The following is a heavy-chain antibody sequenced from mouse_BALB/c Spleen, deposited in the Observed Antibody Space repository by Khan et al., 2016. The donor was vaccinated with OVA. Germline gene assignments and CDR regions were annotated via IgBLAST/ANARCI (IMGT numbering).Heavy chain of an antibody. J-gene: IGHJ3*01. CDR3: TRLAYYYDSEGFAY. V-gene: IGHV5-6*01. D-gene: IGHD1-1*01. CDR2: VSTGGSYP. CDR1: GFTFSTYG. Sequence: VQLQQSGGDLVKPGGSLKLSCAASGFTFSTYGMSWVRQTPDKRLEWVATVSTGGSYPYYPDSVKGRFTISRDNAKNTLYLHMSGLKSEDTAMFYCTRLAYYYDSEGFAYWGQGTLVTVSA.